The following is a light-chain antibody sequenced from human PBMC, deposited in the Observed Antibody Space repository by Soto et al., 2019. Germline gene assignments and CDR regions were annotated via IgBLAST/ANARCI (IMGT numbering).Light chain of an antibody. Sequence: DIVMTQSPDSLAVSLGERATINCKSSQSLLYSSNNKNYLTWYQQKPGQPPKLLIYWASTRESGVPDRFRGSGSGTDFTLTISSLQAEDGAVYYCQQYYKPPLTFGGGTKVEI. V-gene: IGKV4-1*01. CDR2: WAS. CDR3: QQYYKPPLT. J-gene: IGKJ4*02. CDR1: QSLLYSSNNKNY.